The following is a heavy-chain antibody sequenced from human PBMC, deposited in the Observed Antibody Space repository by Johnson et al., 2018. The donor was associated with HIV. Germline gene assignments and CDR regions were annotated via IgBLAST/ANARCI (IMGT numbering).Heavy chain of an antibody. CDR3: ARDSLGVTGGDDAFDI. Sequence: VQLVESGGGVVQPGRSLRLSCAASGFTFDDYGMSWVRQAPGKGLEWVANIKQDGSEKYYVDSVKGRFTISRDNAKNSLYLQMNGLRAEDTAVYYCARDSLGVTGGDDAFDIWGQGTVVAVSS. V-gene: IGHV3-7*01. D-gene: IGHD1-26*01. CDR2: IKQDGSEK. CDR1: GFTFDDYG. J-gene: IGHJ3*02.